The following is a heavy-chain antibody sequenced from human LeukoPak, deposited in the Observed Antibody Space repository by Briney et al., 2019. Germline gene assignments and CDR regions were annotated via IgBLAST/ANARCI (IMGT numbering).Heavy chain of an antibody. J-gene: IGHJ4*02. CDR1: GFTFSSYS. CDR2: ISSSSSTI. D-gene: IGHD6-19*01. V-gene: IGHV3-48*04. Sequence: GGSLRLSCAASGFTFSSYSMNWVRQAPGKGLEWVSYISSSSSTIYYADSVKGRFTISRDNAKNSLYLQMNSLRAEDTAVYYCARDGSSGWYSNSNFDYWGQGTLVTVSS. CDR3: ARDGSSGWYSNSNFDY.